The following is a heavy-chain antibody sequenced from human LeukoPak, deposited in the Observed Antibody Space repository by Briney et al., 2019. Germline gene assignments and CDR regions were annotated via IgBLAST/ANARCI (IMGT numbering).Heavy chain of an antibody. CDR2: ISAYNGNT. V-gene: IGHV1-18*01. Sequence: ASVKVSCKASGYTFTSYGISWVRQAPGQGLEWMGWISAYNGNTNYAQKLQGRVTITADESTSTAYMELSSLRSEDTAVYYCAFYYDSSGYYYHEYFQHWGQGTLVTVSS. D-gene: IGHD3-22*01. J-gene: IGHJ1*01. CDR1: GYTFTSYG. CDR3: AFYYDSSGYYYHEYFQH.